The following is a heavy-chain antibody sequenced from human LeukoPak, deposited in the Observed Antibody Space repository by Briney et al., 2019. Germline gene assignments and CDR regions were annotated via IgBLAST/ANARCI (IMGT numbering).Heavy chain of an antibody. D-gene: IGHD3-10*01. CDR2: IYWDDDK. V-gene: IGHV2-5*02. Sequence: SGPTLVKPTQTLTLTCTLSGLSLNTAGVGGGWIRQPPGKALEWLALIYWDDDKRYNPSLKTTLTITKCTSNNQVVLTVTNMDPVDTATYYCAKAGYGSGSYLRYYYYGMDVWGQGTTVTVSS. CDR1: GLSLNTAGVG. J-gene: IGHJ6*02. CDR3: AKAGYGSGSYLRYYYYGMDV.